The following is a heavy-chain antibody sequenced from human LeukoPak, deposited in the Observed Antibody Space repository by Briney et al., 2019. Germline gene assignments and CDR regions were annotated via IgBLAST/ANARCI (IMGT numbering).Heavy chain of an antibody. J-gene: IGHJ5*02. CDR2: IYSGGGT. CDR3: ARVRVRSYNWFDP. V-gene: IGHV3-53*01. Sequence: GGSLRLSCAASGFTVSSNYMSWVRQAPGKGLEWVSVIYSGGGTYYADSVKGRFTISRDNSKNTLYLLMNSLRAEDTAVYYCARVRVRSYNWFDPWGQGTLVTVSS. CDR1: GFTVSSNY. D-gene: IGHD5-24*01.